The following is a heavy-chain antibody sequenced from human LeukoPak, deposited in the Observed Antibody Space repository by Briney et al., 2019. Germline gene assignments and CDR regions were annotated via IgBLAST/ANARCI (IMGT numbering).Heavy chain of an antibody. V-gene: IGHV4-59*01. J-gene: IGHJ4*02. Sequence: PSETLSLTCTVSGGSLSSYYWSWLRQPPGKGLEWIGYIYYTGSTNYNPSLKSRLTISLDMSKNQFSLRLSSVTAADTAIYYCARVGRYCGGDCFLDYWGQGTLVTVSS. D-gene: IGHD2-21*02. CDR1: GGSLSSYY. CDR3: ARVGRYCGGDCFLDY. CDR2: IYYTGST.